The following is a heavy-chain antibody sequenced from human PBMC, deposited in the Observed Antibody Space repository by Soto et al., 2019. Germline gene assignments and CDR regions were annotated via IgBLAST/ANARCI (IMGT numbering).Heavy chain of an antibody. Sequence: QVQLVQSGAEVKKPGSSVTVSCKASGGTFSSYTISWVRQAPGQGLEWMGGIIPIFGTANYAQKFQGRVTITADESTSTADMELSSLRSEDTAVYYCARGNHRWLQVWYFDLWGRGTLVTVSS. CDR2: IIPIFGTA. CDR1: GGTFSSYT. D-gene: IGHD5-12*01. J-gene: IGHJ2*01. CDR3: ARGNHRWLQVWYFDL. V-gene: IGHV1-69*12.